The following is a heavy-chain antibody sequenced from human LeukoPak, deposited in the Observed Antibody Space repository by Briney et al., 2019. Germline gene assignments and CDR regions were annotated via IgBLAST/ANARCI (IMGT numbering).Heavy chain of an antibody. J-gene: IGHJ5*02. V-gene: IGHV3-33*01. Sequence: PGRSLRLPCAASGFTFSSYGMHWVRQAPGKGLEWVAVIWYDGSNKYYADSVKGRFTISRDNSKNTLYLQMNSLRAEDTAVYYCARGGDSSSWYNWFDPWGQGTLVTVSS. CDR1: GFTFSSYG. D-gene: IGHD6-13*01. CDR3: ARGGDSSSWYNWFDP. CDR2: IWYDGSNK.